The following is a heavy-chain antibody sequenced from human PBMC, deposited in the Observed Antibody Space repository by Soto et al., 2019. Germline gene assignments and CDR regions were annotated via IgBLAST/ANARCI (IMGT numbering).Heavy chain of an antibody. Sequence: GGSLRLSCAASGFTFSSYSMNWFLQAPGKGLEWVSSISSSSSYIYYADSVKGRFTISRDNAKNSLYLQMNSLRAEDTAAYYCARDVYSSSRYFDYWGQGSLVTVSS. CDR3: ARDVYSSSRYFDY. CDR2: ISSSSSYI. V-gene: IGHV3-21*01. J-gene: IGHJ4*02. CDR1: GFTFSSYS. D-gene: IGHD6-6*01.